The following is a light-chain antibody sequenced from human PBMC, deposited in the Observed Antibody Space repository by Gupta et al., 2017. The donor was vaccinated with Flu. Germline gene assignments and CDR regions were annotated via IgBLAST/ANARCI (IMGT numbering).Light chain of an antibody. CDR3: QQYGSLPYT. J-gene: IGKJ2*01. Sequence: EIVLTQSPGTLSVSPGERAALSCRASQTVRNTYFARFQQKPGQAPRLLIFGASTRATGIPDRFSGSGSGTDFTLTINRLEPEDFAVFYCQQYGSLPYTFGQGTRLEIK. CDR2: GAS. CDR1: QTVRNTY. V-gene: IGKV3-20*01.